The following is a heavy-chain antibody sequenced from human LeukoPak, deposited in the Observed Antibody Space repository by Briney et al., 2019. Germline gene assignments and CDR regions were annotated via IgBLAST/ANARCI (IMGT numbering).Heavy chain of an antibody. CDR3: ARVPSRITMIVVVYFDY. Sequence: GGSLRLSCAASGFTFSSYWMSWVRQAPGKGLEWVANIKQDGSEKYYVDSVKGRFTISRDNAKNSLYLQMNSLRAEDTAVYYCARVPSRITMIVVVYFDYWGQGTLVTVSS. CDR2: IKQDGSEK. CDR1: GFTFSSYW. D-gene: IGHD3-22*01. J-gene: IGHJ4*02. V-gene: IGHV3-7*01.